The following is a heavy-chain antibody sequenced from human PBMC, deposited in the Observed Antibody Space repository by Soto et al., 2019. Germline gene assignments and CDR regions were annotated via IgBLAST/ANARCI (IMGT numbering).Heavy chain of an antibody. J-gene: IGHJ4*02. Sequence: PSETLSLTCTVSGGSISSYYWSWIRQPPEKGLEWIGYIYYSGSTNYNPSLKSRVTISVDTSKNQFSLKLSSVTAADTAVYYCARPTYNSGSPFDYWGQGTLVTVFS. V-gene: IGHV4-59*01. CDR3: ARPTYNSGSPFDY. D-gene: IGHD1-20*01. CDR1: GGSISSYY. CDR2: IYYSGST.